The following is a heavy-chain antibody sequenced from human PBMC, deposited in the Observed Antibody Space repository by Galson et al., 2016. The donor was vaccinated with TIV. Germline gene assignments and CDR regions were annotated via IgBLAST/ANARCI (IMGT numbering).Heavy chain of an antibody. J-gene: IGHJ3*01. CDR2: LSLSGAYT. D-gene: IGHD1-26*01. Sequence: SLRLSCAASGFSFRNYVMSWVRLAPGKGLEWVSSLSLSGAYTYYADSMKGRFTISRDNSKNKLFLQLNSLRAGDTAIYYCAKVGKSGDYSWDAFDVWGQGTVVTVSS. V-gene: IGHV3-23*01. CDR1: GFSFRNYV. CDR3: AKVGKSGDYSWDAFDV.